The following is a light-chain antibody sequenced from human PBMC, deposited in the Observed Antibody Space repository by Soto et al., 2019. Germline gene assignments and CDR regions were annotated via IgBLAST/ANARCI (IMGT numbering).Light chain of an antibody. J-gene: IGLJ2*01. V-gene: IGLV3-21*04. Sequence: SYELTQAPSVSVAPGKTARITCGGNNIGSKSVHWYQQKPGQAPMVVIYYDSDRPSGIPERFSGSNSGNTATLTISRVEVGDEADYYCQVWGTNSDYAGVVFGGGTKLTVL. CDR3: QVWGTNSDYAGVV. CDR1: NIGSKS. CDR2: YDS.